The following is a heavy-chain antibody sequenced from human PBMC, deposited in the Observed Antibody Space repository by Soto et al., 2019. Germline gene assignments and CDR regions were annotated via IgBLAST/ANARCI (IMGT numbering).Heavy chain of an antibody. D-gene: IGHD3-10*01. CDR1: GFSLTTTGLG. J-gene: IGHJ5*02. CDR2: IHWNDEK. CDR3: AHEGFGSDSWFDA. Sequence: QITLKESGPTLVTPTQTLTLTCTFSGFSLTTTGLGVAWIRQPPGKALEWLALIHWNDEKRYRPSLRSRLTITKDTSKIQVVLTMTDMDPVDTATYYCAHEGFGSDSWFDAWGQGTLVIVSS. V-gene: IGHV2-5*01.